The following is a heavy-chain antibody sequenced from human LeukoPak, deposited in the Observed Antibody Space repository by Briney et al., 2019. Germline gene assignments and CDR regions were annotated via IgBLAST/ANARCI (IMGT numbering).Heavy chain of an antibody. J-gene: IGHJ5*02. CDR1: GFIFSNYW. Sequence: GGSLRLSCVASGFIFSNYWMSWVRQVPGKGLEWVANMKQDGREKYLVDSVKGRFTISRDNAKNSLYLQMNSLRAEDTAVYYCARGRAVVAASDSWFDPWGQGTLVTVSS. CDR2: MKQDGREK. CDR3: ARGRAVVAASDSWFDP. V-gene: IGHV3-7*01. D-gene: IGHD2-15*01.